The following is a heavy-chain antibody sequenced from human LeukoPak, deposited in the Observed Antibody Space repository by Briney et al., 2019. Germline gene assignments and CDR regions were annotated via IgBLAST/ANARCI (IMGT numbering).Heavy chain of an antibody. J-gene: IGHJ4*02. CDR3: ARDSTWLLDY. Sequence: AGGSLRLSCTASGFTFSSHWMTWVRQPPGKGLEWVANIKEDGSVKYYVDSVKGRFSISRDNTKSALYLQMDSLRADDTAVYFCARDSTWLLDYWGQGTLITVSS. V-gene: IGHV3-7*03. D-gene: IGHD6-19*01. CDR2: IKEDGSVK. CDR1: GFTFSSHW.